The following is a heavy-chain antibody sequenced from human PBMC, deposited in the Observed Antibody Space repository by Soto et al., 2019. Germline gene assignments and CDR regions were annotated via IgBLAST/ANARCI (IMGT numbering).Heavy chain of an antibody. Sequence: RRLSCAASGFTFSSYAMHWVRQAPGKGLEWVAVISYDGSNKYYADSVKGRFTISRDNSTNTLYLQMNSLRAEDTAVYYCARDMVPAAISLYYYGMDVWGQLTTVTVSS. V-gene: IGHV3-30-3*01. J-gene: IGHJ6*02. CDR1: GFTFSSYA. D-gene: IGHD2-2*01. CDR3: ARDMVPAAISLYYYGMDV. CDR2: ISYDGSNK.